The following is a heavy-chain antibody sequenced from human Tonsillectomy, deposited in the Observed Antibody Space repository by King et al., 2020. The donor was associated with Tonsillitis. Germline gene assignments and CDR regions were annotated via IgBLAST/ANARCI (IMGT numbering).Heavy chain of an antibody. Sequence: VQLQQWGAGLLKPSETLSLTCAVYGGSFSGYYWSWIRQPPGKGLEWIGEINHIGSTNYNPSLKSRVTISLDTSTNQFSLKLSSVTAADTAVYYCARGYYGSGPDYYYYYMDVWGNGTTVTVSS. J-gene: IGHJ6*03. D-gene: IGHD3-10*01. CDR3: ARGYYGSGPDYYYYYMDV. CDR2: INHIGST. CDR1: GGSFSGYY. V-gene: IGHV4-34*01.